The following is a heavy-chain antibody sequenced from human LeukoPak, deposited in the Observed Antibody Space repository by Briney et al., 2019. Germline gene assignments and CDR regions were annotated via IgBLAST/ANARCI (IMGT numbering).Heavy chain of an antibody. CDR3: ARHLFGSGYYPDY. Sequence: SETLSLTCAVYVGSFSGYYWSWIRQPAGKGLEWIGRIYTSGSTDYNPSLKSRATMSVDTSKNQFSLKLSSVTAADTAVYYCARHLFGSGYYPDYWGQGTLVTVSS. CDR2: IYTSGST. D-gene: IGHD3-22*01. J-gene: IGHJ4*02. V-gene: IGHV4-59*10. CDR1: VGSFSGYY.